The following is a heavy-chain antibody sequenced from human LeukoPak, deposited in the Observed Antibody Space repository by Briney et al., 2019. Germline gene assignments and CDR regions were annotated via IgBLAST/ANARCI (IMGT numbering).Heavy chain of an antibody. Sequence: PSETLSLTCTVSGGSISDYHWSWIRQPAGKGLEWIGRILSSGDTNYNPSLRSRVTISVDRSKSHFSLNLNSVTAADTAVYYCGTSEVGSSSYDFWGQGTLVTVSS. J-gene: IGHJ4*02. CDR2: ILSSGDT. CDR3: GTSEVGSSSYDF. D-gene: IGHD1-26*01. CDR1: GGSISDYH. V-gene: IGHV4-4*07.